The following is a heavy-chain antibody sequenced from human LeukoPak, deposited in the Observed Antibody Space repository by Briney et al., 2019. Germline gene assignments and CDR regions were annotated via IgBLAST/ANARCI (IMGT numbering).Heavy chain of an antibody. Sequence: KPSETLSLTCTVSGGSISSSSYYWGWIRQPPGKGLEWIGSIYYSGSTYYNPSLKSRVTISVDTSKNQFSLKLNSVTAADTALYYCARDDYEGIDAFDIWGQGTMVTVSS. V-gene: IGHV4-39*07. CDR1: GGSISSSSYY. CDR3: ARDDYEGIDAFDI. D-gene: IGHD4-17*01. J-gene: IGHJ3*02. CDR2: IYYSGST.